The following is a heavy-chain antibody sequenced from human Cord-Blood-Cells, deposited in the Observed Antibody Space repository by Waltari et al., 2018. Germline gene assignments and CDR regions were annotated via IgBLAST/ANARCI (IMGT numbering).Heavy chain of an antibody. CDR1: GFTFSSYE. CDR2: ISSSGSTI. J-gene: IGHJ4*02. CDR3: ARDWSGYFDY. Sequence: EVQLVESGGGWVQPGGSLRPSCAASGFTFSSYEMIWVRKAPGKGLEWVSYISSSGSTIYYADSVKGRFTISRDNAKNSLYLQMNSLRAEDTAVYYCARDWSGYFDYWGQGTLVTVSS. V-gene: IGHV3-48*03. D-gene: IGHD3-10*01.